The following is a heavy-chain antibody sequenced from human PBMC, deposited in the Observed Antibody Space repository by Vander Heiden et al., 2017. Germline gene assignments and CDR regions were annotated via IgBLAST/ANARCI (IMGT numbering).Heavy chain of an antibody. CDR2: ISYDGSNK. D-gene: IGHD3-16*01. Sequence: QVQLVESGGGVVQPGRSLRLSCAASGFTFSSYGVHWVRQAPGKGLEWVAVISYDGSNKYYADSVKGRFTISRDNSKNTLYLQMNSLRAEDTAVYYCAKDPPPAKKYVWGSHPDYWGQGTLVTVSS. J-gene: IGHJ4*02. CDR3: AKDPPPAKKYVWGSHPDY. V-gene: IGHV3-30*18. CDR1: GFTFSSYG.